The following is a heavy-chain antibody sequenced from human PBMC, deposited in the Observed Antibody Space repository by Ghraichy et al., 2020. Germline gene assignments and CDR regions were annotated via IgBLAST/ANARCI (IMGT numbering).Heavy chain of an antibody. Sequence: LSLTCAASGFTFRTYWMNWIRQAPGKGLEWVANINPDGSVPTYVDSVKGRFTVSRDNAKDSLYLQMDSLRGEDTAMYYCAGWVSYNYWGQGSLVTVSS. D-gene: IGHD2-2*02. CDR2: INPDGSVP. J-gene: IGHJ4*02. CDR3: AGWVSYNY. V-gene: IGHV3-7*01. CDR1: GFTFRTYW.